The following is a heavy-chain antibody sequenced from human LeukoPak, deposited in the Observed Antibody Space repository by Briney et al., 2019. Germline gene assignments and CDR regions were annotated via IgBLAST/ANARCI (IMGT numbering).Heavy chain of an antibody. J-gene: IGHJ4*02. D-gene: IGHD6-13*01. CDR2: ISGSGGST. V-gene: IGHV3-23*01. Sequence: GGSLRLSCAASGFTFSSYAMSWVRQAPGKGLEWVSAISGSGGSTYYADSVKGRFTISRDNSKNTLYLQTNSLRAEDTAVYYCAKVVGIRGYFDYWGQGTLVTVSS. CDR1: GFTFSSYA. CDR3: AKVVGIRGYFDY.